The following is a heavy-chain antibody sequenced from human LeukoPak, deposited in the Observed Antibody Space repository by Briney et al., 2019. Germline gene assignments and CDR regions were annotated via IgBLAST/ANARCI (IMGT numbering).Heavy chain of an antibody. CDR1: GFTFSDHY. J-gene: IGHJ3*02. Sequence: GGSLRLSCAASGFTFSDHYMSWIRQAPGKGLEWVLYISSSGSTIYYADSVKGRFTIYRDNAKHSLYLQMNSLRAEDTALYYCAKATHIWVTTHDYDAFDICGQGTMVTVSS. CDR3: AKATHIWVTTHDYDAFDI. D-gene: IGHD4-17*01. CDR2: ISSSGSTI. V-gene: IGHV3-11*01.